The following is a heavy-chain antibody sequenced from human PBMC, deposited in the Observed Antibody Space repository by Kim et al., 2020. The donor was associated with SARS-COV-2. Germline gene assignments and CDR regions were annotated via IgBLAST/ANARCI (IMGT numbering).Heavy chain of an antibody. CDR2: GST. D-gene: IGHD3-3*01. V-gene: IGHV4-4*07. CDR3: AREAIGMDV. Sequence: GSTNYNPSLKSRVTMSVDTSKNQFSLKLSSVTAADTAVYYCAREAIGMDVWGQGTTVTVSS. J-gene: IGHJ6*02.